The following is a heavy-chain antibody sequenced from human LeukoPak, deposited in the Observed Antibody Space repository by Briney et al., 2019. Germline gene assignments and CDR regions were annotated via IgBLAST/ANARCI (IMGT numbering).Heavy chain of an antibody. J-gene: IGHJ5*02. D-gene: IGHD2-15*01. V-gene: IGHV1-8*01. CDR3: ARLYTPSDP. CDR1: GYTFTNYD. CDR2: MNPNSGNT. Sequence: ASVKVSCKASGYTFTNYDINWVRQATGQGPEWMGWMNPNSGNTGYAQKFQGRVTMTRNTSISTAYMELSSLRSEDTAVYYCARLYTPSDPWGQGTLVTVSS.